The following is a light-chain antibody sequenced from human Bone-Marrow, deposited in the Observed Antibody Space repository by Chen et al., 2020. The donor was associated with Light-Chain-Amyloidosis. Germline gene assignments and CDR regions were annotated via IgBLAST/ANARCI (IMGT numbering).Light chain of an antibody. Sequence: EIVLTQSPGTLSLSPGEGANLSCRASQTISSNYLTWYQQKFGQAPRLLIYGSSGRATGIPDRFTGSGSGTDFTLTINRLAPEDFAMDYCQQYGTSPLTFGGGTKVEIK. CDR3: QQYGTSPLT. V-gene: IGKV3-20*01. J-gene: IGKJ4*01. CDR1: QTISSNY. CDR2: GSS.